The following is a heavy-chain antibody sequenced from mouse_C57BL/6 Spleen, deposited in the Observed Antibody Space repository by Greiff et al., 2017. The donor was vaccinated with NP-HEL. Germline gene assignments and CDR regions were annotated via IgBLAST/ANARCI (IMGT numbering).Heavy chain of an antibody. Sequence: EVQLVESGGGLVKPGGSLKLSCAASGFTFSDYGMHWVRQAPEKGLEWVAYISSGSSTIYYADTVKGRFTISRDNAKNTLFLQMTSLRSEDTAMYYCAKGINYAMDYWGQGTSVTVSS. D-gene: IGHD2-14*01. J-gene: IGHJ4*01. CDR1: GFTFSDYG. V-gene: IGHV5-17*01. CDR3: AKGINYAMDY. CDR2: ISSGSSTI.